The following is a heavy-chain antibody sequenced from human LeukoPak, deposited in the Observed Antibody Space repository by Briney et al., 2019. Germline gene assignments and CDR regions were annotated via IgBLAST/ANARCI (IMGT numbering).Heavy chain of an antibody. CDR3: AKGGGYWDY. J-gene: IGHJ4*02. CDR1: GLTFSSYG. Sequence: GRSLRLSCAASGLTFSSYGMHWVRQAPGKGLEWVAVIWYDGSNKYYADSVKGRFTISRDNSKNTLYLQMNSLRAEDTVVYYCAKGGGYWDYWGQGTLVTVSS. V-gene: IGHV3-33*06. CDR2: IWYDGSNK. D-gene: IGHD3-22*01.